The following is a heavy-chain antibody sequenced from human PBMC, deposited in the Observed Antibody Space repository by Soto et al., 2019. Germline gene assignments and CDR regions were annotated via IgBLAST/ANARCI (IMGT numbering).Heavy chain of an antibody. D-gene: IGHD3-16*01. CDR3: TGGTYSDY. CDR1: GFYFNSYA. CDR2: IGANGDST. J-gene: IGHJ4*02. V-gene: IGHV3-23*01. Sequence: GGSLRLSCAASGFYFNSYAMSWLRQAPGKGLEWVSHIGANGDSTYYADAVKGRFTISRDNSKNTLYLEMRGLRAEDTAAYYCTGGTYSDYWGQGTLVTVSS.